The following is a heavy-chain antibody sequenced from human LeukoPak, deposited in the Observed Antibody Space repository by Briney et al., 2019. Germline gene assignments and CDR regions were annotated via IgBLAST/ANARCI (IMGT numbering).Heavy chain of an antibody. V-gene: IGHV1-69*04. CDR1: GGTFSSYA. J-gene: IGHJ6*02. CDR3: ARDLGGLTTDYYYGMDV. D-gene: IGHD4-17*01. Sequence: ASVKVSCKASGGTFSSYAISWVRQAPGQGLEWMGRIIPILGIANYAQKFQGRVTITADKSTSTAYMELSSLRSEDTAVYYCARDLGGLTTDYYYGMDVWGQGTTVTVSS. CDR2: IIPILGIA.